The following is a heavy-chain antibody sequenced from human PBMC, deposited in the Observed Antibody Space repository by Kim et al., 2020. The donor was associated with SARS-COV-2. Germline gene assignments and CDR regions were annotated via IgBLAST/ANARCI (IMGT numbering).Heavy chain of an antibody. V-gene: IGHV5-51*01. CDR1: GYSFTSYW. D-gene: IGHD3-22*01. J-gene: IGHJ3*02. Sequence: GESLKISCKGSGYSFTSYWIGWVRQMPGKGLEWMGIIYPGDSDTRYSPSFQDQVTISADKSISTAYLQWSSLKASDTAMYYCARCPDYYDSSGYYYARTFDAFDIWGQGTMVTVSS. CDR2: IYPGDSDT. CDR3: ARCPDYYDSSGYYYARTFDAFDI.